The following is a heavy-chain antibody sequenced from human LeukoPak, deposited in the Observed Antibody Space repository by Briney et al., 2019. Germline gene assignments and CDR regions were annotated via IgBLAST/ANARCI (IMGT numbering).Heavy chain of an antibody. Sequence: GGSLRLSCTASGFSFGDHGMSWVRQAPGKGLEWVGFIRSKAYGGTTEYAASVKGRFTISRDDSKSIAYLQMNSLKTEDTAVYYCTRGWASYWGQGTLVTVSS. CDR2: IRSKAYGGTT. J-gene: IGHJ4*02. V-gene: IGHV3-49*04. CDR3: TRGWASY. CDR1: GFSFGDHG. D-gene: IGHD3-16*01.